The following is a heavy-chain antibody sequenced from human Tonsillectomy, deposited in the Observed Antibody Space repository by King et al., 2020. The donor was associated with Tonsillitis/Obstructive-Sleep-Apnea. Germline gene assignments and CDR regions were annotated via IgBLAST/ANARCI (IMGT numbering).Heavy chain of an antibody. CDR3: VKILVQDVYDVVYFDP. CDR1: GFSFSSYT. J-gene: IGHJ4*02. Sequence: VQLVESAGGLVQPGGSLRLSCSASGFSFSSYTIHWVRQAPGKGLQYVSAISSRGTSTYYADSVKGRFTISRDNSKNTVYLQMSSLRTEDTAVYYCVKILVQDVYDVVYFDPWGQGTLAPVSS. V-gene: IGHV3-64D*06. CDR2: ISSRGTST. D-gene: IGHD2/OR15-2a*01.